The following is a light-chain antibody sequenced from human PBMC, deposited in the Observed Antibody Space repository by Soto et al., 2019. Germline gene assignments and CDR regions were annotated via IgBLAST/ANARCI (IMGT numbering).Light chain of an antibody. CDR2: GNS. J-gene: IGLJ1*01. Sequence: QSVLAQPPSVSGAPGQRVTISCTGSSSNIGAGYDVHWYQHVPGTAPRLLIFGNSNRPSGVPDRFSGSKSGPSAFLAITGLQAEDEADYYRQSYDNSLSGSGVFGTGTRSPS. CDR3: QSYDNSLSGSGV. CDR1: SSNIGAGYD. V-gene: IGLV1-40*01.